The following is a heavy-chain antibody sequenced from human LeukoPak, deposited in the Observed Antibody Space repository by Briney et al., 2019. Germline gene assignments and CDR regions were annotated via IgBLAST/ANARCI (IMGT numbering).Heavy chain of an antibody. J-gene: IGHJ4*02. Sequence: GGPLRLSCAASGFTFSSYWMSWVRQAPGKGLEWVANIKQDGREKYYVDSVKGRFTISRDNAKNSLYLQMNSLRAEDTAVYYCARDFALLRGDYWGQGTLVTVSS. CDR2: IKQDGREK. CDR3: ARDFALLRGDY. CDR1: GFTFSSYW. V-gene: IGHV3-7*03. D-gene: IGHD2-15*01.